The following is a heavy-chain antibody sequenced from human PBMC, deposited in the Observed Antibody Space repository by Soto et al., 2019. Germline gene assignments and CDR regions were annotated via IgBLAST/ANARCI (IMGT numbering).Heavy chain of an antibody. V-gene: IGHV4-31*03. D-gene: IGHD3-16*01. CDR1: GGSISTSGDY. CDR2: ISFRGDT. J-gene: IGHJ5*02. Sequence: TLALTCTVSGGSISTSGDYGSWIRQHPGKGLEWIGYISFRGDTDFNPSLKSRLSMSGDTSANTVYLQMDSLRAEDTAVYYCANDAIAKDGIWLMDSWGQGTVVTVSS. CDR3: ANDAIAKDGIWLMDS.